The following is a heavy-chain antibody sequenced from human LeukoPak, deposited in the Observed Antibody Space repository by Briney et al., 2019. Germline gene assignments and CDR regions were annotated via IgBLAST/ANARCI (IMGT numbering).Heavy chain of an antibody. Sequence: ASVTVSCTASGYTFTSYDINWVRQATGQGLEWMGWMNPNSGNTGYAQKFQGRVTMTRNTSISTAYMELSSLRSEDTAVYYCASHRLVATIIRSEYGMDVWGQGTTVTVSS. J-gene: IGHJ6*02. D-gene: IGHD5-12*01. CDR1: GYTFTSYD. CDR2: MNPNSGNT. CDR3: ASHRLVATIIRSEYGMDV. V-gene: IGHV1-8*01.